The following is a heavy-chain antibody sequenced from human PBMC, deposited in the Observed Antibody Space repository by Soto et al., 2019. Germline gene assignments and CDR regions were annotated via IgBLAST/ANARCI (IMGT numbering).Heavy chain of an antibody. CDR1: RYTFASYC. J-gene: IGHJ6*02. D-gene: IGHD6-13*01. Sequence: LNVYCTVSRYTFASYCMPCVRQAPGQGLEWMGIINPSGGSTSYAQKFQGRVTMTRDTSTSTVYMELSSLRSEDMVVYYCETAGMGSYAMDAGGQGTT. V-gene: IGHV1-46*01. CDR2: INPSGGST. CDR3: ETAGMGSYAMDA.